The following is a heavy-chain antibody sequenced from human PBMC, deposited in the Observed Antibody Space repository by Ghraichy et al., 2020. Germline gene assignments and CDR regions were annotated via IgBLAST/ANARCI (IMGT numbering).Heavy chain of an antibody. CDR3: ARYTVTPYYFDY. CDR1: GGSFSGYY. J-gene: IGHJ4*02. Sequence: SETLSLTCAVYGGSFSGYYWSWIRQPPGQGLEWIGEINHSGSTNYNPSLKSRVTISVDTSKNQFSLKLSSVTAADTAVYYCARYTVTPYYFDYWGQGTLVTVSS. D-gene: IGHD4-17*01. V-gene: IGHV4-34*01. CDR2: INHSGST.